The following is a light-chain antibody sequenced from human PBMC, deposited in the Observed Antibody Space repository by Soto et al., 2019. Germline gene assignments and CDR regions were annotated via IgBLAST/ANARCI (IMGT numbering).Light chain of an antibody. V-gene: IGLV2-14*01. Sequence: ALTQPASVSGSPGQSITISCPGTGSDVGGYNYVSWYQQHPGKAPKVMIYDVSNRPSGVSNRFSGSKSGNTASLTISGLQAEDEADYYCSSYTSASTPLVFGGGTKLTVL. CDR1: GSDVGGYNY. J-gene: IGLJ2*01. CDR3: SSYTSASTPLV. CDR2: DVS.